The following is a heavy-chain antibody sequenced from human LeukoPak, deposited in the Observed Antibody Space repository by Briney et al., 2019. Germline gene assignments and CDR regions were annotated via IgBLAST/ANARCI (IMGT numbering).Heavy chain of an antibody. V-gene: IGHV4-34*01. Sequence: SETLSLTCAVYGGSFGGYYWSWIRQPPGKGLEWIGEINHSGSTNYNPSLKSRVTISVDTSKNQFSLKLSSVTAADTAVYYCARGGYNSRRDNWFDPWGQGTLVTVSS. CDR2: INHSGST. CDR1: GGSFGGYY. CDR3: ARGGYNSRRDNWFDP. D-gene: IGHD5-12*01. J-gene: IGHJ5*02.